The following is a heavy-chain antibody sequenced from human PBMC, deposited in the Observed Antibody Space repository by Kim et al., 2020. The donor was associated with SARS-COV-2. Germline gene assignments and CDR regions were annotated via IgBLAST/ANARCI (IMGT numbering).Heavy chain of an antibody. CDR3: AREGVGWELDY. V-gene: IGHV3-72*01. CDR1: GFTFSDHY. J-gene: IGHJ4*02. Sequence: GGSLRLSCAASGFTFSDHYMDWVRQAPGKGLEWVGRTRNKANSYTTEYAASVKGRFTISRDDSKNSLYLQMNSLKTEDTAVYYCAREGVGWELDYWGQGTLVTVSS. CDR2: TRNKANSYTT. D-gene: IGHD1-26*01.